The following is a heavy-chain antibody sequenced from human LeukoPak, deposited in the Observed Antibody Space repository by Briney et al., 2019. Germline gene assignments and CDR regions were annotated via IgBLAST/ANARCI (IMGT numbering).Heavy chain of an antibody. D-gene: IGHD3-3*01. CDR2: IIPIFGTA. CDR1: GGTFSSYA. V-gene: IGHV1-69*13. J-gene: IGHJ4*02. Sequence: GASVTVSCKASGGTFSSYAISWVRQAPGQGLEWMGGIIPIFGTANYAQKFQGRVTITAVESTSTAYMELSSLRSEDTAVYYCARGSHVVLRFLEWLYWGQGTLVTVSS. CDR3: ARGSHVVLRFLEWLY.